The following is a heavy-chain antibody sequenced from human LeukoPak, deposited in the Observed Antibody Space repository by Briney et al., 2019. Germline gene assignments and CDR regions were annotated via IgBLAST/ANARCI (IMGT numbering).Heavy chain of an antibody. V-gene: IGHV4-4*07. CDR2: IYTSGST. CDR1: GGSISSYY. D-gene: IGHD3-10*01. J-gene: IGHJ3*02. Sequence: SGTLSLTCTVSGGSISSYYWSWIRQPAGKGLEWIGRIYTSGSTNYNPSLKSRVTMSVDTSKNQFSLKLSSVTAADTAVYYCARDYYGSGSYFAFDIWGQGTMVTVSS. CDR3: ARDYYGSGSYFAFDI.